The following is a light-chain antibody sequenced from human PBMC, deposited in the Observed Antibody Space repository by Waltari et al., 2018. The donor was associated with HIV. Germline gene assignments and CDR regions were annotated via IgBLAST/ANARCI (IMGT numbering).Light chain of an antibody. CDR2: DFT. Sequence: QSALTQPRSVSGSPGQSVTISCTRTGSDVGNFNFVSWYQHLPAKAPKLLLYDFTKRPPRLPCRFLCSKVCDTAPLANFGLQAEDEADYYCCTYAAKYVLFGGGTNLTVL. CDR3: CTYAAKYVL. J-gene: IGLJ2*01. CDR1: GSDVGNFNF. V-gene: IGLV2-11*01.